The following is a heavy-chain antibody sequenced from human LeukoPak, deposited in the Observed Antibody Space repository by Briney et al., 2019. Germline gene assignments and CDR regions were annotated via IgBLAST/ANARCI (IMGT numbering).Heavy chain of an antibody. CDR2: ISAYNGNT. D-gene: IGHD2-2*02. J-gene: IGHJ5*02. CDR3: ARGYCSSTSCYTDENWFDP. V-gene: IGHV1-18*01. CDR1: GYTFTSYG. Sequence: ASVKVSCKASGYTFTSYGISWVRQAPGQGLEWMGWISAYNGNTNYAQKFQGRVTMTRNTSISTAYMELSSLRSEDTAVYYCARGYCSSTSCYTDENWFDPWGQGTLVTVSS.